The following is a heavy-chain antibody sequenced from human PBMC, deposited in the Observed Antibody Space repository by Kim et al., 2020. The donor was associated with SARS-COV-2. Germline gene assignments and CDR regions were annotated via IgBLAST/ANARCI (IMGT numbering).Heavy chain of an antibody. Sequence: SVKVSCKASGGTFTSYAISWVRQAPGQGLEWMGGIIPIFGATNYAQKFQGRVTITADESTTTAYMELSSLRSEDTAVYYCARGGYFGSGRSRPIRDYYYGLDVWGQGTTVTVSS. CDR3: ARGGYFGSGRSRPIRDYYYGLDV. J-gene: IGHJ6*02. CDR2: IIPIFGAT. D-gene: IGHD3-10*01. CDR1: GGTFTSYA. V-gene: IGHV1-69*13.